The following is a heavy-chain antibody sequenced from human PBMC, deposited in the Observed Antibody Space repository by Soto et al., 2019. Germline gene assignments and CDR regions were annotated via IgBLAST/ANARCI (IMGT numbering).Heavy chain of an antibody. D-gene: IGHD3-16*01. CDR3: AQTLGRRSTYYCGMDV. V-gene: IGHV2-5*02. Sequence: QITLKESGPTLVKVTQTLTLTCTFSGFSLSTSGVGVAWSRQPPGKALEWLALIYWDDDNRYSPSLKSRLTITKDTSINQVVLTITNMDPVDTAPYYCAQTLGRRSTYYCGMDVGGQGSTVTVS. CDR1: GFSLSTSGVG. J-gene: IGHJ6*02. CDR2: IYWDDDN.